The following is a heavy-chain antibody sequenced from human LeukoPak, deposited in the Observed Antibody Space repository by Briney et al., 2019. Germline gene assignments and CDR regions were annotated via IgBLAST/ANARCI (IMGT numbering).Heavy chain of an antibody. CDR1: GYSISSGYY. CDR3: ARHVAGWTRPCDY. J-gene: IGHJ4*02. Sequence: SETLSLTCAVSGYSISSGYYWGWIRQPPGKGLEWIGSIYHSGSTYYNPSLTSRVTISVDPSKNLFSLKLSSVTAADTAVYYCARHVAGWTRPCDYWGQGTLVTVSS. D-gene: IGHD2-15*01. V-gene: IGHV4-38-2*01. CDR2: IYHSGST.